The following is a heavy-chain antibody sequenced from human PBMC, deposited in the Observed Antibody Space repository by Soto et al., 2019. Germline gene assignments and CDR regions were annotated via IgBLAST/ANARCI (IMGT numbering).Heavy chain of an antibody. J-gene: IGHJ6*02. CDR1: GGSISSSTYY. CDR2: IYYSGSA. V-gene: IGHV4-39*01. Sequence: QLQLQESGPGLVKPSETLSLTCTVSGGSISSSTYYWGWIHQPPGKGLEWIGMIYYSGSAYYNPSLKSRVTISIDTSKNQCSLRLSSVTAADTAVYYCARHGVDYGDYASYYYYGMDVWGRGTTVTVSS. CDR3: ARHGVDYGDYASYYYYGMDV. D-gene: IGHD4-17*01.